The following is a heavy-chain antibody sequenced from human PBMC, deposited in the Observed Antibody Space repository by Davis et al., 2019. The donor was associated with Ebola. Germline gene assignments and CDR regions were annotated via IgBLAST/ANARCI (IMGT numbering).Heavy chain of an antibody. D-gene: IGHD6-13*01. CDR3: ARGRVDSSSWYWSNWFDP. V-gene: IGHV4-34*01. J-gene: IGHJ5*02. Sequence: PSETLSLTCAVYGGSFSGHYWSWIRQPPGKGLEWIGEINHSGSTFYNPSLKSRVTISVDTSKNQFSLKLSSVTAADTAVYYCARGRVDSSSWYWSNWFDPWGQGTLVTVSS. CDR2: INHSGST. CDR1: GGSFSGHY.